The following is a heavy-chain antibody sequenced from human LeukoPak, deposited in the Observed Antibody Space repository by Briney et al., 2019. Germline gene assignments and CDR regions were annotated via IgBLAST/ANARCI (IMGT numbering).Heavy chain of an antibody. J-gene: IGHJ3*02. Sequence: PGGSLRLSCAASGFTFSTSAMSWVRQAPGKGLEWVSGISGSGDSTYYVDSVKGRFTISRDNSKNALYLQMNSLRAEDTAVYYCARDGPLPGIGDAFDIWGQGTMVTVSS. D-gene: IGHD3-10*01. CDR2: ISGSGDST. V-gene: IGHV3-23*01. CDR1: GFTFSTSA. CDR3: ARDGPLPGIGDAFDI.